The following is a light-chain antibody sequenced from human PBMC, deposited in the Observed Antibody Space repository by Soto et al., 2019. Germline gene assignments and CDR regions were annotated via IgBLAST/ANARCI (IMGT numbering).Light chain of an antibody. CDR1: QSLVYRDGNTY. CDR2: WVS. J-gene: IGKJ2*01. Sequence: DVVMTQSPLSLPVTLGQPASISCRSSQSLVYRDGNTYLYWFQQRPGQSPRRLIYWVSNRDSGVPDRFSGSGSGTDFTLRISRVEAEDVGVYYCMQSAYWPHTFGQGTKVDI. V-gene: IGKV2-30*01. CDR3: MQSAYWPHT.